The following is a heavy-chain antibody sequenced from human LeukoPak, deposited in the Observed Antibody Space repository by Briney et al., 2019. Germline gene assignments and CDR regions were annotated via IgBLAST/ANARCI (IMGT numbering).Heavy chain of an antibody. D-gene: IGHD3-9*01. CDR1: GGSISSYY. J-gene: IGHJ4*02. CDR3: ARGVSYYDILTGYYNQGPDY. Sequence: SETLSLTCTVSGGSISSYYWSWIRQPAGKGLEWIGRIYTSGSTNYNPSLKSRVTMSVDTSKNQFSLKLSSVTAADTAVYYCARGVSYYDILTGYYNQGPDYWGQGTLVTVSS. V-gene: IGHV4-4*07. CDR2: IYTSGST.